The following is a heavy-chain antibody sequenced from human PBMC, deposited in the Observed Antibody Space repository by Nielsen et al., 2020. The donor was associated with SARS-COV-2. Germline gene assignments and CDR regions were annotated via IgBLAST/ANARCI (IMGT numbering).Heavy chain of an antibody. CDR3: AREPCTNGVCYHGMDV. Sequence: SVKVSCKASGGTFSSYAISWVRQAPGQGLEWMGGIIPIFGTANYAQKFQGRVTITADESTSTAYMELSSLRSEDTAVYYCAREPCTNGVCYHGMDVRGQGTTVTVSS. V-gene: IGHV1-69*13. J-gene: IGHJ6*02. CDR1: GGTFSSYA. D-gene: IGHD2-8*01. CDR2: IIPIFGTA.